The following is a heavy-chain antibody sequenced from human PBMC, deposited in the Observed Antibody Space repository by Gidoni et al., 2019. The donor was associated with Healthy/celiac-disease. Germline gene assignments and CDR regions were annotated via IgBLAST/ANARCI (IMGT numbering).Heavy chain of an antibody. J-gene: IGHJ3*02. D-gene: IGHD1-1*01. CDR1: GGSISSYY. Sequence: QVQLQESGPGLVKPSETLSLTCTVSGGSISSYYWGWIRQPPGKGLEWIGYIYYSGSTNYNPSLKSRVTISVDTSKNQFSLKLSSVTAADTAVYYCARLRYMGYDAFDIWGQGTMVTVSS. CDR2: IYYSGST. V-gene: IGHV4-59*08. CDR3: ARLRYMGYDAFDI.